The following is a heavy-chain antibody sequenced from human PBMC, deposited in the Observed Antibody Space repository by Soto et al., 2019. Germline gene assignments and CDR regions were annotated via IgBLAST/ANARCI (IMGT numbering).Heavy chain of an antibody. CDR3: ARDPLDCGGDCDYWYFDL. Sequence: SVKVSCKASGGTFSSYTISWVRQAPGQGLEWMGRIIPILGIANYAQKFQGRVTITADKSTSTAYMELSSLRTEDTAVYYCARDPLDCGGDCDYWYFDLWGR. V-gene: IGHV1-69*04. CDR2: IIPILGIA. D-gene: IGHD2-21*02. J-gene: IGHJ2*01. CDR1: GGTFSSYT.